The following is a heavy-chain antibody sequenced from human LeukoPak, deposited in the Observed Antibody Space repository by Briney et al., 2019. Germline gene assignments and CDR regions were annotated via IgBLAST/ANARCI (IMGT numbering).Heavy chain of an antibody. J-gene: IGHJ6*02. CDR1: GGSISSYY. D-gene: IGHD3-3*01. Sequence: SETLSLTCTVSGGSISSYYWSWIRQPAGKGLEWIGRIYTSGSTNYNPSLKSRVTMSVDTSKNQFSLKLSSATAADTAVYYCARGQYYDFWSGPRMDVWGQGTTVTVSS. V-gene: IGHV4-4*07. CDR3: ARGQYYDFWSGPRMDV. CDR2: IYTSGST.